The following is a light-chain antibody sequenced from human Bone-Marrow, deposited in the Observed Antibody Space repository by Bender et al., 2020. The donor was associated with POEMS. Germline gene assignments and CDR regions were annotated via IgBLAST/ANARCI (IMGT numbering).Light chain of an antibody. CDR3: SSYAGTKFYV. V-gene: IGLV2-8*01. Sequence: QSVLTQPPSASGSLGQSVTISCTGSSSDVGGYNYVSWYQQHPGKAPKVIIYEVTERPSGVPDRFSGSKSGNTASLTVSGLQAEDEADYYCSSYAGTKFYVFGSWTKVNVV. CDR1: SSDVGGYNY. J-gene: IGLJ1*01. CDR2: EVT.